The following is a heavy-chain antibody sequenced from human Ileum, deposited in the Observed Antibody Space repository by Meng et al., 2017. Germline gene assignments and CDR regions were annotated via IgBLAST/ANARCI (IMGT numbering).Heavy chain of an antibody. J-gene: IGHJ3*02. CDR1: GDSISPYY. Sequence: QVQRQESGPELVKPSETLSLTCTGSGDSISPYYWSWIRQPAGKGLEWIGRIYPSGETKYNPSLKSRISVSIDTSKNHFSLKLNSLTAADTAVYYCATSSRWSETDGNAFDIWGQGTMVTVSS. CDR3: ATSSRWSETDGNAFDI. D-gene: IGHD5-24*01. CDR2: IYPSGET. V-gene: IGHV4-4*07.